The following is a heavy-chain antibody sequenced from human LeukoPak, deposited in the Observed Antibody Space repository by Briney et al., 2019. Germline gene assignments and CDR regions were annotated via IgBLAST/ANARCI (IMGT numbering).Heavy chain of an antibody. CDR3: ARAPGAALD. CDR1: GGSISSYY. V-gene: IGHV4-34*01. Sequence: SETLSLTCTVSGGSISSYYWSWIRQPPGKGLEWIGEINHRGSTNYNPSLKSRVTVSLDTSKNQYSLKLSSVTAADTAVYYCARAPGAALDWGQGTLVTVSS. J-gene: IGHJ4*02. CDR2: INHRGST. D-gene: IGHD2-15*01.